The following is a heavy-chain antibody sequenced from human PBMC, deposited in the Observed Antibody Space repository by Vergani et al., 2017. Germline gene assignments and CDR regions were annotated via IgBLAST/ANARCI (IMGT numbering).Heavy chain of an antibody. D-gene: IGHD3-22*01. CDR3: ASWATTYYYDSSGYSY. CDR2: INRSGST. J-gene: IGHJ4*02. CDR1: GGSFSGYY. Sequence: QVQLQQWGAGLLKPSETLSLTCAVYGGSFSGYYWSWIRQPPGKGLEWIGEINRSGSTNYNPSLKSRVTISVDTSKNQFSLKLSSVTAADTAVYYCASWATTYYYDSSGYSYWGQGTLVTVSS. V-gene: IGHV4-34*01.